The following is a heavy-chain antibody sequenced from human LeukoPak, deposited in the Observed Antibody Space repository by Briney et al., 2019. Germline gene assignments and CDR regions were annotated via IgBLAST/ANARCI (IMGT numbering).Heavy chain of an antibody. Sequence: GGSLRLSCAASGFTFSSYGMHWVRQAPGKGLEWVAIIWYDGSDKYYADSVKGRFTISRDNSKNTLYLQMNSLRTEDTAVYYCAKEITMLRGVIGPANYWGQGTLVTVSS. CDR1: GFTFSSYG. CDR3: AKEITMLRGVIGPANY. D-gene: IGHD3-10*01. V-gene: IGHV3-30*02. J-gene: IGHJ4*02. CDR2: IWYDGSDK.